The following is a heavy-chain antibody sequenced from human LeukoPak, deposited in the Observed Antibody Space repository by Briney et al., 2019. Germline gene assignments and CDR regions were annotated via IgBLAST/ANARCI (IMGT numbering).Heavy chain of an antibody. CDR1: GFTFSSYW. V-gene: IGHV3-74*01. J-gene: IGHJ4*02. D-gene: IGHD3-10*01. Sequence: PGGSLRLSCAASGFTFSSYWMHWVRQAPGKGLVWVSRINSDGSSTSYADSVKGRFTISRDNAKNTLYLQMTSLRAEDTAVYYCARADYYGSGSWYLKDYWGQGTLVTVSS. CDR3: ARADYYGSGSWYLKDY. CDR2: INSDGSST.